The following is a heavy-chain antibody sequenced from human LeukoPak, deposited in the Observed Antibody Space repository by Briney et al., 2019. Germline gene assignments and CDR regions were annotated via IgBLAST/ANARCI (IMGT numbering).Heavy chain of an antibody. J-gene: IGHJ3*02. CDR2: INHSGST. CDR3: ARHLTYDSSGYYPNDAFDI. V-gene: IGHV4-34*01. D-gene: IGHD3-22*01. CDR1: GGSFSGYY. Sequence: PSETLSLTCAVYGGSFSGYYWSWIRQPPGKGLEWIGEINHSGSTNYNPSLKSRVTISVDTSKNQFSLKLSSVTAADTAVYYCARHLTYDSSGYYPNDAFDIWGQGTMVTVSS.